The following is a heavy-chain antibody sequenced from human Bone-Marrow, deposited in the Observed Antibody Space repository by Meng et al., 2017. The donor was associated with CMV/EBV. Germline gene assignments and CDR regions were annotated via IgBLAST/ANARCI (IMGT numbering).Heavy chain of an antibody. D-gene: IGHD3-3*01. Sequence: SETLFLTCTVSGGSISSYYWSWIRQPPGKGLEWIGYIYYSGSTNYNPSLKSRVTISVDTSKNQFSLKLSSVTAADTAVYYCARDKMYYDFWSGYSGYYYYGMDVWGQGTTVTVSS. CDR2: IYYSGST. J-gene: IGHJ6*02. CDR1: GGSISSYY. V-gene: IGHV4-59*01. CDR3: ARDKMYYDFWSGYSGYYYYGMDV.